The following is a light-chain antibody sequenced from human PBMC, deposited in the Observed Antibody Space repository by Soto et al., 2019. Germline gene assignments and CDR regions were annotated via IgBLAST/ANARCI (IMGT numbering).Light chain of an antibody. V-gene: IGKV1-5*03. CDR2: KAS. J-gene: IGKJ4*01. Sequence: DIQMTQSPSTLSASVGDRVTITCRASQSISTWLAWYQQKAGKAPKLLIYKASSLEGGVPSRFSGSGSGTEFNITISSLQPDDFATYYCQQYNNYPLTLGGGTTVDIK. CDR1: QSISTW. CDR3: QQYNNYPLT.